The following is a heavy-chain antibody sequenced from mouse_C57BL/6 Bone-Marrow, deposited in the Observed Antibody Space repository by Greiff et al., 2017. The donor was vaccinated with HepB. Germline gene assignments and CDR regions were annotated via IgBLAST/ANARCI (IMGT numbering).Heavy chain of an antibody. D-gene: IGHD1-1*01. CDR3: ARGHYYGSSYGY. CDR1: GYTFTSYG. J-gene: IGHJ2*01. V-gene: IGHV1-81*01. Sequence: VQLQQSGAELARPGASVKLSCKASGYTFTSYGISWVKQRTGQGLEWIGEIYPRSGNTYYNEKFKGKATLTADKSSSTAYMELRSLTSEDSAVYFCARGHYYGSSYGYWGQGTTLTVSS. CDR2: IYPRSGNT.